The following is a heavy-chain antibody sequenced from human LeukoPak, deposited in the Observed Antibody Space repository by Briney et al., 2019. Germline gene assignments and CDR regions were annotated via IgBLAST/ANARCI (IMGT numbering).Heavy chain of an antibody. D-gene: IGHD3-9*01. CDR3: CNFEKRSDAFDI. V-gene: IGHV3-30*03. Sequence: GGSLRLSRPASGFTFSSYGMHWVRQAPGKGLEWLAVISYDGNNKYYADSVKGRFTISRDNSKNTLYLQMNSLRAEDTAVYYCCNFEKRSDAFDIWGQGTMVTVSS. J-gene: IGHJ3*02. CDR2: ISYDGNNK. CDR1: GFTFSSYG.